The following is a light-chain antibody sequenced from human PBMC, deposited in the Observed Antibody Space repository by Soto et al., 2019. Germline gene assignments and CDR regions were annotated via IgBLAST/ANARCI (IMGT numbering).Light chain of an antibody. V-gene: IGKV1-5*03. CDR2: KGS. CDR3: QQYDSYMT. J-gene: IGKJ1*01. CDR1: QNIGIW. Sequence: DIQMTQSPSTLSASVGDRVTITCRASQNIGIWLAWYQHKPGKAPKLLIYKGSSLESGVPSRFSGSGSGTEFTLTISSLQPDDFATYDCQQYDSYMTFGRGTKVEIK.